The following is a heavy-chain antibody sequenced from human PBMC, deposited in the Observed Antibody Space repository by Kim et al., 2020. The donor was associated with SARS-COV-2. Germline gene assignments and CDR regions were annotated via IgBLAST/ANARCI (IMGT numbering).Heavy chain of an antibody. J-gene: IGHJ3*02. CDR1: GFTFRTYA. Sequence: GGSLRLSCATSGFTFRTYAMSWVRQALGKGLEWLSAISGSGATTHYAYSVKGRFTISRDNSMNTLSLQMTSLRVEDTALYYCAKDGDTSTTRTDSLDIWGQGTMVTVSS. V-gene: IGHV3-23*01. D-gene: IGHD3-16*01. CDR3: AKDGDTSTTRTDSLDI. CDR2: ISGSGATT.